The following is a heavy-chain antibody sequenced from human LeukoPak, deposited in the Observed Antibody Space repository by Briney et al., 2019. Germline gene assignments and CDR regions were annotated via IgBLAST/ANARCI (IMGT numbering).Heavy chain of an antibody. J-gene: IGHJ4*02. CDR2: IYYSGST. CDR3: ARGWKSIAVDFDY. D-gene: IGHD6-19*01. V-gene: IGHV4-59*01. Sequence: SETLSLTCTVSGVSISNYRSWIRQPPGKVLELIGYIYYSGSTNYNPSLKSRVTISVDTSKNQFSLKLSSVTAADTAVYYCARGWKSIAVDFDYWGQGTLVRVSS. CDR1: GVSISNY.